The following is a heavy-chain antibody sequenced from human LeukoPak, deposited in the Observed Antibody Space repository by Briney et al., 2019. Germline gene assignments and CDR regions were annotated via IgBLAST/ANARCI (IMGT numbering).Heavy chain of an antibody. Sequence: SETLSLTCSVSGDSIRGYYWTWIRHLPGKGLEWIGDMHDSGSTHSNPSLKSRVSISLDTSQGLFSLKLRSVTAADTAVYYCARKYPRDWLDVFDIWGQGTMVTVSS. J-gene: IGHJ3*02. CDR3: ARKYPRDWLDVFDI. CDR2: MHDSGST. V-gene: IGHV4-59*01. CDR1: GDSIRGYY. D-gene: IGHD3-9*01.